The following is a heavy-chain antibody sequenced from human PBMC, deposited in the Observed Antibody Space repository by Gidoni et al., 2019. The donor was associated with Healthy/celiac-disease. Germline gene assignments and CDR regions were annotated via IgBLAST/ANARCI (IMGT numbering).Heavy chain of an antibody. CDR2: IKKEGSEK. J-gene: IGHJ3*02. Sequence: EVQLVESGGGLVQPGGSLRLSCAASGFTFSSYWMSWVRQAPGKGLEWVANIKKEGSEKYYVDSVKGRFTISRDNAKNSLYLQMNSLRAEDTAVYYCARKGDILTGHLWFGAFDIWGQGTMVTVSS. V-gene: IGHV3-7*01. D-gene: IGHD3-9*01. CDR3: ARKGDILTGHLWFGAFDI. CDR1: GFTFSSYW.